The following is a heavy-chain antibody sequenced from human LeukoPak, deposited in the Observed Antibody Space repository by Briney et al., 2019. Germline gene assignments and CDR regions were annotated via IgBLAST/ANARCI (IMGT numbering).Heavy chain of an antibody. CDR3: ASSVEAPDAFDI. CDR2: IIPIFGTA. V-gene: IGHV1-69*05. CDR1: GGTFSSYA. Sequence: SVKVSCKASGGTFSSYAISWVRQAPGQGLEWMGGIIPIFGTANYAQKFQGRVTITTDESTSTAYMELSSLRSEDTAVYYCASSVEAPDAFDIWGQGTMVTVSS. D-gene: IGHD3-10*01. J-gene: IGHJ3*02.